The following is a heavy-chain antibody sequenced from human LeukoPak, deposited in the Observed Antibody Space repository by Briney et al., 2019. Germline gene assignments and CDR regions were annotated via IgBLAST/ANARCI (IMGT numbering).Heavy chain of an antibody. CDR1: GGTFSSYA. Sequence: ASVKVSCKASGGTFSSYAISWVRQAPEQGLEWMGGIIPIFGTANYAQKFQGRVTITADESTSTAYMELSSLRSEDTAVYYCARGDYYDSSGYYYPLGYWGQGTLVTVSS. V-gene: IGHV1-69*13. D-gene: IGHD3-22*01. CDR2: IIPIFGTA. CDR3: ARGDYYDSSGYYYPLGY. J-gene: IGHJ4*02.